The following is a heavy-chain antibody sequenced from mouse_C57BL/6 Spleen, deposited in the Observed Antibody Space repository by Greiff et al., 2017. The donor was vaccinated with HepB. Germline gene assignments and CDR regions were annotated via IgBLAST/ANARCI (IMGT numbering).Heavy chain of an antibody. J-gene: IGHJ2*01. CDR1: GFTFSSYA. Sequence: EVKLVESGEGLVKPGGSLKLSCAASGFTFSSYAMSWVRQTPEKRLEWVAYISSCGDYIYYADTVKGRFTISRDNARNTLYLQMSSLKAEDTAMYYCTRESMVTPYYFDYWGQGTTLTVSS. CDR3: TRESMVTPYYFDY. V-gene: IGHV5-9-1*02. CDR2: ISSCGDYI. D-gene: IGHD2-2*01.